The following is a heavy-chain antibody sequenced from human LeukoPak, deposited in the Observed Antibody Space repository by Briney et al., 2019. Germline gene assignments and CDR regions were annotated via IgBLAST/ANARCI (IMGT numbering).Heavy chain of an antibody. CDR1: GGSISSTNHY. CDR3: AGGYDYTSISIDY. D-gene: IGHD4-11*01. CDR2: IYYSEST. V-gene: IGHV4-39*01. J-gene: IGHJ4*02. Sequence: PSETLSLTCTVSGGSISSTNHYWSWIRQPPGKGLEWIGVIYYSESTYYNPSLKSRVTMSVDTSKNQFSLKLSSVTAADTAVYYCAGGYDYTSISIDYWGQGTLVTVSS.